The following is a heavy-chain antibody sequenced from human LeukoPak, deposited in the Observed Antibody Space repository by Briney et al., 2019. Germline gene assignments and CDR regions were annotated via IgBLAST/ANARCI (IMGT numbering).Heavy chain of an antibody. CDR1: GGSFSAYY. Sequence: SETLSLTCAVYGGSFSAYYWSWIRQPPGKGLEWIGEINHSGSSNYNPSLKSRVTISIDTSKNQFSLKLSSVTASDTAVYYCARVLSRWVLDYWGQGTLVTGS. CDR3: ARVLSRWVLDY. V-gene: IGHV4-34*01. D-gene: IGHD6-19*01. J-gene: IGHJ4*02. CDR2: INHSGSS.